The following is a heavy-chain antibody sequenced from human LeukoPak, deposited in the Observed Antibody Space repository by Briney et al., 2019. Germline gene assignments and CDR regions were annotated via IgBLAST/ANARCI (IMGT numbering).Heavy chain of an antibody. D-gene: IGHD2-15*01. J-gene: IGHJ4*02. CDR1: GYTLTELS. V-gene: IGHV1-24*01. CDR2: FDPEDGET. CDR3: ATVPGYCSGGSCYSHRFGY. Sequence: ASVTVSCKVSGYTLTELSMHWVRQAPGKGLEWMGGFDPEDGETIYAQKFQGRVTMTEDTSTDTAYMELSSLRSEDTAVYYCATVPGYCSGGSCYSHRFGYWGQGTLVTVSS.